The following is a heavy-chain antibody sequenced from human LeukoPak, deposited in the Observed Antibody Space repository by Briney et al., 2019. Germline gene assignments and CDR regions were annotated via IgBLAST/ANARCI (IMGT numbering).Heavy chain of an antibody. Sequence: SETLSPTCTVSGGSISSYYWTWIRQPPGKGLEWIGYIYQTGATSYNPSLKSRVTISVDTSKAQFSLKLTSVTAADTAVYYCARYGGSGWVIDNWGQGTLVTVSS. D-gene: IGHD6-19*01. CDR2: IYQTGAT. CDR1: GGSISSYY. CDR3: ARYGGSGWVIDN. J-gene: IGHJ4*02. V-gene: IGHV4-59*08.